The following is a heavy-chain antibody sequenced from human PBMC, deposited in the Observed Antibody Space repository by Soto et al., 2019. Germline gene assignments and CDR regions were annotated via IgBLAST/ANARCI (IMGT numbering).Heavy chain of an antibody. CDR1: GFIFSTYY. CDR3: ARDRCFDGSCYSASDF. Sequence: XESLSLSCVASGFIFSTYYMDWVRQAPGKAPEWIAHISTTSFTIYYADSVKGRFTISRDNVRNSLYLEMKSLGDEDTAVYYCARDRCFDGSCYSASDFWGQGIQVTVSS. V-gene: IGHV3-48*02. J-gene: IGHJ4*02. CDR2: ISTTSFTI. D-gene: IGHD2-15*01.